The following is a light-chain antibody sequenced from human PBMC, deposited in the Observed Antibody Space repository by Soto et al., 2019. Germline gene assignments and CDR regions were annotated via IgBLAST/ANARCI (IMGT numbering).Light chain of an antibody. J-gene: IGKJ1*01. Sequence: DVQMTQSPSSLSASVGDRVTITCRASHSTSTYLHWYQQKPGKSPKLLICAASSLQSGVPSRFSGSGSGTDFTLTISSLQPEDFATYYCQQTYSTPWTFGQGTKVEIK. CDR1: HSTSTY. CDR3: QQTYSTPWT. CDR2: AAS. V-gene: IGKV1-39*01.